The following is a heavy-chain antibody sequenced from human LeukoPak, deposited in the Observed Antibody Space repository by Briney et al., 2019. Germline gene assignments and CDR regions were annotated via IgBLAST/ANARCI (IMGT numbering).Heavy chain of an antibody. CDR1: GGSISSGGYY. D-gene: IGHD5-12*01. CDR3: ARVKGYGGVDYYYYYMAV. Sequence: SQTLSLTCTVSGGSISSGGYYWSWIPQHPGKGLEWIGYIYYSRSTYYNPSLKSRVTISVATSKSQFSLKLSSVTAADTAVYYSARVKGYGGVDYYYYYMAVWGKGSSVTVPS. CDR2: IYYSRST. J-gene: IGHJ6*03. V-gene: IGHV4-31*03.